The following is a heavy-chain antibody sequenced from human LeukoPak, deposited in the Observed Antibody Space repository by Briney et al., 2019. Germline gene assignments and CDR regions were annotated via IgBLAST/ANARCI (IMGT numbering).Heavy chain of an antibody. Sequence: PGGSLRLSCAASGFTFSNYAMHWVRQAPGKGLEWVAVISYDGTYKNYADSMKGRFTISRDNSKDTLSLQMNSLRAEDTAIYFCARELTGGVGNSWGQGTLVTVSS. J-gene: IGHJ4*02. CDR1: GFTFSNYA. V-gene: IGHV3-30*04. CDR3: ARELTGGVGNS. CDR2: ISYDGTYK. D-gene: IGHD7-27*01.